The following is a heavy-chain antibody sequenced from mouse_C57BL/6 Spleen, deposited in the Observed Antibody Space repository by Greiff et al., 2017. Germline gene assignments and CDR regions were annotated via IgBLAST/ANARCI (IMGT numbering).Heavy chain of an antibody. Sequence: QVHVKQPGAELVRPGSSVKLSCKASGYTFTSYWMHWVKQRPIQGLEWIGNIDPSDSETHYNQKFKDKATLTVDKSSSTAYMQLSSLTSEDSAVYYCARSDDYGNFYFDYWGQGTTLTVSS. CDR1: GYTFTSYW. D-gene: IGHD2-4*01. CDR3: ARSDDYGNFYFDY. J-gene: IGHJ2*01. CDR2: IDPSDSET. V-gene: IGHV1-52*01.